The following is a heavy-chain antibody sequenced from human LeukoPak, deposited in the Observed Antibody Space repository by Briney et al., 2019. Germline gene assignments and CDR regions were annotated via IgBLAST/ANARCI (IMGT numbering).Heavy chain of an antibody. CDR2: IKHDGSER. CDR3: ATGHTSLAP. V-gene: IGHV3-7*01. CDR1: GFTFSTSW. J-gene: IGHJ4*02. Sequence: GGSLRLSCAASGFTFSTSWMTWVRQAPGKGLEFVANIKHDGSERYYVDSVKGRFTISRDNAKNSLYLQMDSLRAEYTAVDFCATGHTSLAPGGQGTLVTVSS.